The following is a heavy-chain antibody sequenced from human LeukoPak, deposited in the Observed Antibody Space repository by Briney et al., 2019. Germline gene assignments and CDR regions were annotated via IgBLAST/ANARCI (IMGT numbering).Heavy chain of an antibody. CDR3: AREGGVARPGLDY. D-gene: IGHD6-6*01. CDR1: GGSISNHY. J-gene: IGHJ4*02. V-gene: IGHV4-59*11. CDR2: IYSSGST. Sequence: PSETLSLTCSVSGGSISNHYWSWIRQAPGKTLEYIGNIYSSGSTYYNPSLKSRLTISLDTSQNQFSLRLTSVGAADTAVYYCAREGGVARPGLDYWGQGTLVAV.